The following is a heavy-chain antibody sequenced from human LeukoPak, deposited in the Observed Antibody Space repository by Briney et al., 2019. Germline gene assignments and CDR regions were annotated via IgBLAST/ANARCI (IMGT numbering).Heavy chain of an antibody. CDR1: GYTFTGYY. V-gene: IGHV1-2*02. J-gene: IGHJ4*02. CDR3: ARCIAAAGTIDY. Sequence: ASVKVSCKASGYTFTGYYMHWVRQAPGQGLGWMGWINPNSGGTNYAQKVQGKVTMTRDTSISTAYMELSRLRSDDTAVYYCARCIAAAGTIDYWGQGTVVTVPS. D-gene: IGHD6-13*01. CDR2: INPNSGGT.